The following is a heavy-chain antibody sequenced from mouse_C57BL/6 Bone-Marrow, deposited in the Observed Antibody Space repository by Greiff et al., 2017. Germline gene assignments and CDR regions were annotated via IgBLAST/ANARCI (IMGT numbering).Heavy chain of an antibody. V-gene: IGHV1-64*01. CDR3: ARGVRRSGFAY. CDR1: GYTFTSYW. D-gene: IGHD2-14*01. CDR2: IHPNSGST. J-gene: IGHJ3*01. Sequence: VQLQQPGAELVKPGASVKLSCKASGYTFTSYWMHWVKQRPGQGLEWIGMIHPNSGSTNYNEKFKSKATLTVAKSSSTAYMQLSSLTSEDSAVYYCARGVRRSGFAYWGKGTLVTVSA.